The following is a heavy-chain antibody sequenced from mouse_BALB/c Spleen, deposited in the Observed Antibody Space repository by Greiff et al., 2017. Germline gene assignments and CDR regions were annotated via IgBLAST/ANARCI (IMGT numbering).Heavy chain of an antibody. CDR2: ISNGGGST. CDR3: ARQDRPHYYGSSPFAY. D-gene: IGHD1-1*01. Sequence: EVKLMESGGGLVQPGGSLKLSCAASGLTFSSYTMSWVRQTPEKRLEWVAYISNGGGSTYYPDTVKGRFTISRDNAKNTLYLQMSSLKSEDTAMYYCARQDRPHYYGSSPFAYWGQGTLVTVSA. CDR1: GLTFSSYT. V-gene: IGHV5-12-2*01. J-gene: IGHJ3*01.